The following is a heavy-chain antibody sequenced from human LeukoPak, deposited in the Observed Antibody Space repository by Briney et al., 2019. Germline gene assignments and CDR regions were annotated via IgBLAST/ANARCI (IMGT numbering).Heavy chain of an antibody. V-gene: IGHV4-61*08. J-gene: IGHJ4*02. CDR1: GDPISSYSDY. CDR2: IYYSGST. D-gene: IGHD5-12*01. CDR3: AREYSAFDY. Sequence: PSETLSLTCIVSGDPISSYSDYKWTWIRQPPGKGLEWIGYIYYSGSTNYNPSLKSRVTISVDTSKNQFSVKLTSVTAADTAVYYCAREYSAFDYWGRGSLVTVSS.